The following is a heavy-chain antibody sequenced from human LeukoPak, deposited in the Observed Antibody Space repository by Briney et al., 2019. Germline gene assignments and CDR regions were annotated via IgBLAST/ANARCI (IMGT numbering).Heavy chain of an antibody. CDR2: VYSSGRT. D-gene: IGHD4-23*01. CDR1: GFIVGDDY. J-gene: IGHJ4*02. V-gene: IGHV3-66*01. Sequence: GGSLRLSCAASGFIVGDDYMSWVRQAPGKGLEWVSNVYSSGRTSYADSVRGRFTIYTDNSKNTLYLQMNSLRAEDTAMYYCARAPPTVVTPYFDYWGQGTLVTVSS. CDR3: ARAPPTVVTPYFDY.